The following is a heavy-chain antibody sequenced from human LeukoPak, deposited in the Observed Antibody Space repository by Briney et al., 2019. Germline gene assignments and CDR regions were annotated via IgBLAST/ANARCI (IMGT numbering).Heavy chain of an antibody. J-gene: IGHJ6*02. CDR2: IIPIFGTA. Sequence: SVKVSCKASGGTFSSYAISWVRQAPGQGLEWMGGIIPIFGTANYAQKFQGRVTITADGSTSTAYMELSSLRSEDTAVYYCATNIAARRDPDNYYYGMDVWGQGTTVTVSS. V-gene: IGHV1-69*01. D-gene: IGHD6-6*01. CDR3: ATNIAARRDPDNYYYGMDV. CDR1: GGTFSSYA.